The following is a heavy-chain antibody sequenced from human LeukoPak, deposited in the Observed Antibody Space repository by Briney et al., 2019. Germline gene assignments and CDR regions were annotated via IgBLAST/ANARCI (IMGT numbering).Heavy chain of an antibody. V-gene: IGHV3-9*01. CDR1: GFTFDDYA. CDR2: ISWNSGSI. Sequence: GRFLRLSCAASGFTFDDYAMHWVQQAPGKGLEWVSGISWNSGSIGYADSVKGRFTISRDNAKNSLYLQMNSLRAEDTALYYCAKGGRQQSLVRYFDYWGQGTLVTVSS. CDR3: AKGGRQQSLVRYFDY. J-gene: IGHJ4*02. D-gene: IGHD6-19*01.